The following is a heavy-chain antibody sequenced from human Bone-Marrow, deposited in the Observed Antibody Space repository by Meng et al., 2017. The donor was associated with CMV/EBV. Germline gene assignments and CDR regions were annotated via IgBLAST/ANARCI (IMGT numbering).Heavy chain of an antibody. CDR3: AREEINCGGDCHVY. CDR1: GFTFANYE. D-gene: IGHD2-21*01. J-gene: IGHJ4*02. V-gene: IGHV3-48*03. Sequence: GGSLRLSCTASGFTFANYEMNWVRQAPGKGLEWIAYISTSGSTIFYADSVKGRFIISRDDAENSLYLQMNSLTDDDTALYYCAREEINCGGDCHVYWGPGPLVTGSS. CDR2: ISTSGSTI.